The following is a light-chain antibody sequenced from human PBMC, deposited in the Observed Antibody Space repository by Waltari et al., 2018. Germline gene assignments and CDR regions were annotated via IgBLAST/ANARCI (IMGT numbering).Light chain of an antibody. J-gene: IGKJ4*01. CDR2: WAS. Sequence: DIILIQSPATLSQSLGDRATINCKSSKTILYNSNNKNYLSWYQQKPGQPPKLLIYWASTRDSGVPDRFSGSGSGTDFTLAISSLQAEDVPSYYCQQYYSGLTFGGGTGWRSN. V-gene: IGKV4-1*01. CDR1: KTILYNSNNKNY. CDR3: QQYYSGLT.